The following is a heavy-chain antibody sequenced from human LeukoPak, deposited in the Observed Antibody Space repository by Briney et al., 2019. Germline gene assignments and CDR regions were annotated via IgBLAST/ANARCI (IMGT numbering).Heavy chain of an antibody. D-gene: IGHD1-26*01. J-gene: IGHJ6*03. CDR3: ARAYSGTYGLGYYYMDV. V-gene: IGHV3-21*01. CDR2: ISSSSSYI. Sequence: GGSLRLSCAVSGFTFSTYSMNWVRQAPGKGLEWVSSISSSSSYIYYADSVKGRFTISRDNAKNSLYLQMNSLRVEDTAVYYCARAYSGTYGLGYYYMDVWGKGTTVTISS. CDR1: GFTFSTYS.